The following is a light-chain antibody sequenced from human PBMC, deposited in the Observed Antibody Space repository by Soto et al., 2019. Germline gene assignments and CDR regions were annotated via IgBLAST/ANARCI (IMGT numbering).Light chain of an antibody. CDR3: QQYNGYTWK. CDR2: KAS. CDR1: QSISSW. J-gene: IGKJ1*01. V-gene: IGKV1-5*03. Sequence: DIQMTQSPSTLSASVGDRVTITCRASQSISSWLAWYQQKPGKAPKLLIYKASSLESGVPSRFSGSGSGTEFTLTISSLQPDDFATYYCQQYNGYTWKCGLGTKV.